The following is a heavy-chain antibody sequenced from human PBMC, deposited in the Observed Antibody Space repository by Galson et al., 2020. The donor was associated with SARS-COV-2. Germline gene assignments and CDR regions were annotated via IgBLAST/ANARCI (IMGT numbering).Heavy chain of an antibody. CDR2: IGTTGTYT. CDR3: ARAPRYCSGGSCPPVDY. V-gene: IGHV3-11*06. D-gene: IGHD2-15*01. J-gene: IGHJ4*02. Sequence: LRLSCAASGFTFSDYFMSWIRQTPGKGLEWVSYIGTTGTYTNYAGSVKGRFTISRDNAKSSLYLQMNSLRAEDTAVYYCARAPRYCSGGSCPPVDYWGQGTLVTVSS. CDR1: GFTFSDYF.